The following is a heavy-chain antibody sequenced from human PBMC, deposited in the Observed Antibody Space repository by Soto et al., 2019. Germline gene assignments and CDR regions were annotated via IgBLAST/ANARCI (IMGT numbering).Heavy chain of an antibody. CDR3: ARHVPAAGYYYGMDV. Sequence: SVKVSCKASGGTFSSYASSWVRQAPGQGLEWMGGIIPIFGTANYAQKFQGRVTITADESTSTAYMELSSLRSEDTAVYYCARHVPAAGYYYGMDVWGQGTTVTVSS. CDR1: GGTFSSYA. V-gene: IGHV1-69*13. D-gene: IGHD2-2*01. CDR2: IIPIFGTA. J-gene: IGHJ6*02.